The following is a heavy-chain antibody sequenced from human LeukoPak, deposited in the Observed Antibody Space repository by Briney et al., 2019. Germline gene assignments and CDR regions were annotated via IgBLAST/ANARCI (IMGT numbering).Heavy chain of an antibody. Sequence: SETLSLTCTVSGGSISSYYWSWIRQPAGKGLEWIGRIYTSGSTNYNPSLKSRVTMSVDTSKNQFSLKLSSVTAADTAVYYCARDAPTTGDGAFDYWGQGTLVTVSS. CDR3: ARDAPTTGDGAFDY. J-gene: IGHJ4*02. V-gene: IGHV4-4*07. CDR2: IYTSGST. D-gene: IGHD7-27*01. CDR1: GGSISSYY.